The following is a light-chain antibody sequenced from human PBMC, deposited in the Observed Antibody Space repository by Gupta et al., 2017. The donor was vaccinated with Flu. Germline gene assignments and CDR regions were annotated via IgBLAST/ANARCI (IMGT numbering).Light chain of an antibody. Sequence: QSVLTQPPSASGTPGQSVTISCSGSSPNIGSNTVNWYQQPPGTAPKLLIYSNNQRPSGVPDRFSGSKSGTSASLAISGLQSEDEADYYCAAWDNSLNGPVFGGGTKLTVL. CDR2: SNN. CDR3: AAWDNSLNGPV. V-gene: IGLV1-44*01. CDR1: SPNIGSNT. J-gene: IGLJ3*02.